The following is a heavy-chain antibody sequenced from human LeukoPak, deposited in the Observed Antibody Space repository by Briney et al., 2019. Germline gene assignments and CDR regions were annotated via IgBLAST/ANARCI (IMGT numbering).Heavy chain of an antibody. D-gene: IGHD1-1*01. CDR3: ARGVIYAGTFFDY. J-gene: IGHJ4*02. CDR1: GFTFSSYS. V-gene: IGHV3-48*04. Sequence: GGSLRLSCAASGFTFSSYSMNWVRQAPGKGLEWVSYISSSSSTIYYADSVKGRFTISRDNAKNSLYLQMNSPRAEDTAVYYCARGVIYAGTFFDYWGQGTLVTVSS. CDR2: ISSSSSTI.